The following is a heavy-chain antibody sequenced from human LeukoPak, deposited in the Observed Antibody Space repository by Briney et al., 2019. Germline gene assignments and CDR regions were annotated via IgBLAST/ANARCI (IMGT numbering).Heavy chain of an antibody. V-gene: IGHV3-21*01. J-gene: IGHJ4*02. D-gene: IGHD3-22*01. CDR3: ARDFSPYYYDSSGYYYAPLGY. CDR1: GFTFSSYS. Sequence: GGSLRLSCAASGFTFSSYSMNWVRQAPGKGLEWVSSISSSSSYRYYADSVKGRFTISRDNAKNSLYLQMNSLRAEDTAVYYCARDFSPYYYDSSGYYYAPLGYWGQGTLVTVSS. CDR2: ISSSSSYR.